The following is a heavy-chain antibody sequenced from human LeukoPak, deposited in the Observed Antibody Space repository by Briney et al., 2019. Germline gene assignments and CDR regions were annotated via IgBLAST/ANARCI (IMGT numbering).Heavy chain of an antibody. CDR3: AKDRIAEAGTDGFEYFDD. D-gene: IGHD6-19*01. CDR1: GFTFNTYA. V-gene: IGHV3-23*01. Sequence: GGSLRLSCAASGFTFNTYAMSWVRQAPGKGLEWVSAISGSGGNTYYTDSVKGRFIISRDSSTLYLQMNSLRADDTALYYCAKDRIAEAGTDGFEYFDDWGQGTLVTVSS. CDR2: ISGSGGNT. J-gene: IGHJ4*02.